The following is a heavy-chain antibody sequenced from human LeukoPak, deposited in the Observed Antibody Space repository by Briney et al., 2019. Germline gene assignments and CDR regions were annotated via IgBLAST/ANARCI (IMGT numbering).Heavy chain of an antibody. CDR1: GASISSGDYS. J-gene: IGHJ4*01. CDR2: IYHSGST. D-gene: IGHD3-10*01. Sequence: SETLSLTCAVSGASISSGDYSWSWIRHPPGKDLEWIGYIYHSGSTTYNPSLKSRITISLDRSNNQFSLKLNSVTAADTAVYYCAGDFGSGSYRFDYWGQGILVTVSS. CDR3: AGDFGSGSYRFDY. V-gene: IGHV4-30-2*01.